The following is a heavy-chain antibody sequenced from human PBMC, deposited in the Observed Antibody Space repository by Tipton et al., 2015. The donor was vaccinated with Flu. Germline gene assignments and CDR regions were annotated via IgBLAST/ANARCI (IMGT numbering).Heavy chain of an antibody. J-gene: IGHJ3*02. Sequence: SLRLSCAASGFTFSSYSMNWVRQAPGKGLEWVSSISSSSSYIYYADSVKGRFTISRDNAKNSLYLQMNSLRAEDTAVYYCASLLKERGHDAFDIWGQGTMVTVSS. CDR2: ISSSSSYI. V-gene: IGHV3-21*01. CDR1: GFTFSSYS. D-gene: IGHD2-21*01. CDR3: ASLLKERGHDAFDI.